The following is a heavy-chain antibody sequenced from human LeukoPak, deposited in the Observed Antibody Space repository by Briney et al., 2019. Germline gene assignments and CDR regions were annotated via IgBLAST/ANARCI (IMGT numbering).Heavy chain of an antibody. CDR1: GGSISSYY. J-gene: IGHJ6*02. CDR2: IYYSGST. CDR3: ARAKRYSNYYYGMDV. D-gene: IGHD2-15*01. V-gene: IGHV4-39*07. Sequence: SETLSLTCTVSGGSISSYYWGWIRQPPGKGLEWIGSIYYSGSTYYNPSLKSRVTISVDTSKNQFSLKLSSVTAADTAVYYCARAKRYSNYYYGMDVWGQGTTVTVSS.